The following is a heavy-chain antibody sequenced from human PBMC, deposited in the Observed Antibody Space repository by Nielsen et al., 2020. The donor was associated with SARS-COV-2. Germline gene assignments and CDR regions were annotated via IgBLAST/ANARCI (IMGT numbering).Heavy chain of an antibody. J-gene: IGHJ5*02. CDR2: INHSGST. CDR1: GGSFSGYY. V-gene: IGHV4-34*01. Sequence: SETLSLTSAVYGGSFSGYYWSWIRQPPGKGLEWIGEINHSGSTNYNPSLKSRVTISVDTSKNQFSLKLSSVTAADTAVYYCARDGDSSGAFGPWGQGTLVTVSS. CDR3: ARDGDSSGAFGP. D-gene: IGHD3-22*01.